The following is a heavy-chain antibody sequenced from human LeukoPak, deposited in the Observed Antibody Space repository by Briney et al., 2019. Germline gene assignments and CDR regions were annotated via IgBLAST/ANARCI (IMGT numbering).Heavy chain of an antibody. D-gene: IGHD6-13*01. CDR2: IRSKAYGGTT. CDR1: GFTFSTYS. CDR3: TRDLGSSWSY. V-gene: IGHV3-49*04. J-gene: IGHJ4*02. Sequence: PGGSLRLSCAASGFTFSTYSMRWVRQAPGKGLEWVGFIRSKAYGGTTEYAASVKGRFTISRDDSKSIAYLQMNSLKTEDTAVYYCTRDLGSSWSYWGQGTLVTVSS.